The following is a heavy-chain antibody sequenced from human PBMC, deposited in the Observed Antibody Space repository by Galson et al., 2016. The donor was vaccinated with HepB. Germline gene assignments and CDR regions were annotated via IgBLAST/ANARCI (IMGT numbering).Heavy chain of an antibody. V-gene: IGHV3-49*03. CDR2: IRNNADGGTT. D-gene: IGHD3-16*02. CDR3: TRDRALGRY. J-gene: IGHJ4*02. CDR1: GFTFGDYA. Sequence: SMRLSCAASGFTFGDYAMSWFRQAPGKGLEWVGFIRNNADGGTTEYAASVKGRFTFSRDDSKSIAYLQMNSVKTEDTAVYYCTRDRALGRYWGQGTLVTVSS.